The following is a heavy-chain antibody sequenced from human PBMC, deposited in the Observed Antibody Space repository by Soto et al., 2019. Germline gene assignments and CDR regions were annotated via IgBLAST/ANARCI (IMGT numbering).Heavy chain of an antibody. D-gene: IGHD4-17*01. V-gene: IGHV1-69*02. CDR1: GDTFSTYT. CDR3: AGCRHWDGGYFDNWFDP. J-gene: IGHJ5*02. CDR2: IIPILDVA. Sequence: QVQLVQSGAELKKPGSSVKISCRASGDTFSTYTISWVRQAPGQGLDWMGRIIPILDVANYAPKFQGSVTMTADRSKCTAHMELSSLTSEDTAVYYCAGCRHWDGGYFDNWFDPWGQGTLVTVSS.